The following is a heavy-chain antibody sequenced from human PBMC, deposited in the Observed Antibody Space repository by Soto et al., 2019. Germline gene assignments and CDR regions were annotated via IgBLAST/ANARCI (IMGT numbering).Heavy chain of an antibody. CDR2: ISGSGGST. J-gene: IGHJ4*02. D-gene: IGHD2-2*01. Sequence: GGSLRLSCAASGFTFSGYAMSCVRQAPGKGLEWVSAISGSGGSTYYADSVKGRFTISRDNSKNTLYLQMNSLRAEDTAVYYCAKGPGYQLLNFDYWGQGTLVTVSS. CDR1: GFTFSGYA. V-gene: IGHV3-23*01. CDR3: AKGPGYQLLNFDY.